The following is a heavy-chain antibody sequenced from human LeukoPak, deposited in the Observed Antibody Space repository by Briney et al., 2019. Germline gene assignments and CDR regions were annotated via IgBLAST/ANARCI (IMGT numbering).Heavy chain of an antibody. CDR1: GGSISSGGYY. CDR2: IYYSGST. CDR3: ARGVVVIPTAYMDV. V-gene: IGHV4-30-2*01. J-gene: IGHJ6*03. D-gene: IGHD2-2*01. Sequence: SQTLSLTCTVSGGSISSGGYYWNWIRQPPGKGLEWIGYIYYSGSTYYNPSLKSRVTISVDRSKNQFSLILNSVTAADTAVYHCARGVVVIPTAYMDVWGKGTTVTVSS.